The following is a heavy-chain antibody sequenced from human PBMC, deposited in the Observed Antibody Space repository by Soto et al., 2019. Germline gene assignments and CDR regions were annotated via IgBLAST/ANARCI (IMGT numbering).Heavy chain of an antibody. CDR3: VKGGQRLRWLPVVY. V-gene: IGHV3-64D*06. CDR2: ISSNGGST. CDR1: AFMPRPYS. J-gene: IGHJ4*02. Sequence: PEGARRFRSSGSAFMPRPYSMLWVRQPLGKGLEYVSAISSNGGSTYYADSVKGRFTISRDNSKNTLYLQMSSLRAEDTAVYYCVKGGQRLRWLPVVYCGQGSLVTVAS. D-gene: IGHD6-25*01.